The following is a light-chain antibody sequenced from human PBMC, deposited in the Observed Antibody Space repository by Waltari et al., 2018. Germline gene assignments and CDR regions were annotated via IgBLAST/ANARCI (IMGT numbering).Light chain of an antibody. V-gene: IGLV2-23*02. J-gene: IGLJ3*02. CDR1: SSALGTFNL. Sequence: QSALTQPASVSGSPGQSISISCIGTSSALGTFNLVSWYLQYPGTAPKLLIYDVSQRPSGVSNRFSGSKSGNTASLTISGLQAEDEAIYYCCSYAGSRTWVFGGGAKLTVL. CDR2: DVS. CDR3: CSYAGSRTWV.